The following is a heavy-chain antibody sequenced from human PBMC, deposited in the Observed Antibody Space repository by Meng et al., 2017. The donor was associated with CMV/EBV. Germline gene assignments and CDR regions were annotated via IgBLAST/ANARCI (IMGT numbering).Heavy chain of an antibody. CDR1: GDSISSISYY. D-gene: IGHD6-19*01. V-gene: IGHV4-39*01. Sequence: SETLSLTCTVPGDSISSISYYWGWIRQPPGKGLEWIGSIYYSGSTYYNPSLKSRVTISVDTSKNQFSLKLSSVTAADTAVYYCARITGIAVAGNFDYWGQGTLVTVSS. CDR2: IYYSGST. CDR3: ARITGIAVAGNFDY. J-gene: IGHJ4*02.